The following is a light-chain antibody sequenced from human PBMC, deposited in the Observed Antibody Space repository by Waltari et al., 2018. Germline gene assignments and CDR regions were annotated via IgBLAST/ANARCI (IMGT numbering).Light chain of an antibody. V-gene: IGKV3D-15*01. Sequence: EIVMTQSPATLSVSPGERATLPCTASQSVSSTLARYQRKPGQPPRLLIYGASTRATATPARFSGSGSGTEFTLAISSLQSEDFAVYYCQQYYEWPLTFGGGTKVEIK. CDR2: GAS. J-gene: IGKJ4*01. CDR1: QSVSST. CDR3: QQYYEWPLT.